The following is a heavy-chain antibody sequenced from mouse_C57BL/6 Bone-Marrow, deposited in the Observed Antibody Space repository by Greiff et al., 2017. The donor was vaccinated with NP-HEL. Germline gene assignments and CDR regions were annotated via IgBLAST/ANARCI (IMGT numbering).Heavy chain of an antibody. V-gene: IGHV5-17*01. Sequence: EVHLVESGGGLVKPGGSLKLSCAASGFTFSDYGMHWVRQAPEKGLEWVAYISSGSSTIYYPDTVKGRFTISRDNARNTLFLQMTSLRSEDTAMYYCARPGDFITTPWYFDVWGTGTTVTVSS. CDR1: GFTFSDYG. D-gene: IGHD1-1*01. J-gene: IGHJ1*03. CDR2: ISSGSSTI. CDR3: ARPGDFITTPWYFDV.